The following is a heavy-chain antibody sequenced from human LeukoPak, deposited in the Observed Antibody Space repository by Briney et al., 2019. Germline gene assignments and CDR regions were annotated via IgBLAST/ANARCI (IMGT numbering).Heavy chain of an antibody. D-gene: IGHD1-26*01. CDR1: GFTFSSYS. CDR2: ISSSTSYI. Sequence: GGSLRLSCAASGFTFSSYSMNWIRQAPGKGLEWVSSISSSTSYIYYADSVKGRFTISKDNAKNSLYLQMNSLRAEDTAVYYCARDRVGATDYFDYWGQGTLVTVSS. V-gene: IGHV3-21*01. CDR3: ARDRVGATDYFDY. J-gene: IGHJ4*02.